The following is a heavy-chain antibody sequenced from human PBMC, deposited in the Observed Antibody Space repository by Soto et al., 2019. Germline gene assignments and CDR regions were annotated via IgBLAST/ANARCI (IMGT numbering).Heavy chain of an antibody. CDR3: VKQAHGLDGVAFDY. CDR1: GFIFSEST. D-gene: IGHD2-15*01. Sequence: GGSLRLSCSASGFIFSESTIYWVRQVPGKGLEAISAVSTSGRSTYYADSVKDRFTISRDNSKNTLFLQMGSLRPEDTAIYYCVKQAHGLDGVAFDYWGQATQVTVSS. J-gene: IGHJ4*02. CDR2: VSTSGRST. V-gene: IGHV3-64D*06.